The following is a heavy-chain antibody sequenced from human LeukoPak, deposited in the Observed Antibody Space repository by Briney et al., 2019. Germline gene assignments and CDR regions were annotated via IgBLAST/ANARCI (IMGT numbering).Heavy chain of an antibody. V-gene: IGHV3-30-3*01. CDR3: ARVLVSEAGYYYYGMDV. D-gene: IGHD2-21*01. Sequence: PGRSLRLSCAASGFTFSSYAMHWVRQAPGKGLEWVAVISYDGSNKYYADSVKGRFTISRDNSKNTLYLQMNSLRAEDTAVYYCARVLVSEAGYYYYGMDVWGQGTTVTVSS. CDR2: ISYDGSNK. J-gene: IGHJ6*02. CDR1: GFTFSSYA.